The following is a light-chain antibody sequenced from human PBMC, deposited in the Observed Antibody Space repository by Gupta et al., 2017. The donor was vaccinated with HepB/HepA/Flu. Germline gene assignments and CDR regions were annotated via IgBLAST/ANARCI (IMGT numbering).Light chain of an antibody. J-gene: IGKJ1*01. V-gene: IGKV1-5*03. CDR2: KAS. Sequence: DIQMTQSPSTLPASVGDRVTITCRASQSSSNLLAWYQQKPGKAPNLLIYKASNLESGGPSRFSGSGSGTEFTLTTSSLQPDDFATYYFQEYSGSSWTFGQGTKVEIK. CDR3: QEYSGSSWT. CDR1: QSSSNL.